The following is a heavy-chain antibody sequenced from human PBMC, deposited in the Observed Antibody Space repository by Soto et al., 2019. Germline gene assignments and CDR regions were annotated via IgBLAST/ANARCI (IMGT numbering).Heavy chain of an antibody. CDR2: LYHSGSN. V-gene: IGHV4-30-2*01. CDR3: ARSPRGSSGYYWGGYFDY. J-gene: IGHJ4*02. D-gene: IGHD3-22*01. CDR1: GGSISSGGYS. Sequence: PSQTLSLTCAVSGGSISSGGYSWCWIRQPPGKGLEWKGYLYHSGSNYYNQSLKTRVTISVDRSKNQFYLKLSSVTAAATAVYDCARSPRGSSGYYWGGYFDYWCQGTLETV.